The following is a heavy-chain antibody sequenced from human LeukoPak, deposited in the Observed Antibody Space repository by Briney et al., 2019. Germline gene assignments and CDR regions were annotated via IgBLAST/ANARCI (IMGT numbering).Heavy chain of an antibody. D-gene: IGHD6-6*01. V-gene: IGHV1-69*05. J-gene: IGHJ4*02. Sequence: SVKVSCKASGYTFTSYDINWARQAPGQGLEWMGRIIPIFGTANYAQKFQGRVTITTDESTSTAYMELSSLRSEDTAVYYCAREDGTSSIDYWGQGTLVTVSS. CDR2: IIPIFGTA. CDR3: AREDGTSSIDY. CDR1: GYTFTSYD.